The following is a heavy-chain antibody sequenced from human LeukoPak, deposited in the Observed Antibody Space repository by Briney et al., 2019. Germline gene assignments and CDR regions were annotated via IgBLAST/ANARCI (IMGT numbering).Heavy chain of an antibody. J-gene: IGHJ4*02. CDR3: ARVGYNWDNAGVDY. V-gene: IGHV3-7*03. CDR2: ISGSGSGK. CDR1: DFTFSSYG. Sequence: PGGSLRLSCAASDFTFSSYGMSWVRQAPGKGLEWVANISGSGSGKWYADSVRGRFTISRDNSKNSLYLQMDSLRAEDTAVYYCARVGYNWDNAGVDYGGQGTLIPVSS. D-gene: IGHD1/OR15-1a*01.